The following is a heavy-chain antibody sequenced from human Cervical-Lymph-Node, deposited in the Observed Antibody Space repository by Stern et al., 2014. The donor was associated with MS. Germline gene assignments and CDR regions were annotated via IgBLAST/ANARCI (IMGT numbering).Heavy chain of an antibody. CDR2: ISAYNGNT. D-gene: IGHD2-2*01. CDR3: ARDSCSSTSCYLGYYYYGMDV. Sequence: VQLLESGAEVKKPGASVKVSCKASGYTFTSYGISWVRQAPGQGLEWMGWISAYNGNTNYAQKLQGRVTMTTDTSTSTAYMELRSLRSDDTAVYYCARDSCSSTSCYLGYYYYGMDVWGQGTTVTVSS. V-gene: IGHV1-18*01. CDR1: GYTFTSYG. J-gene: IGHJ6*02.